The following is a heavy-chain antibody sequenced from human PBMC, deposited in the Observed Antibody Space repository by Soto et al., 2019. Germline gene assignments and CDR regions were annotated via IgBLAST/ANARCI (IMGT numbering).Heavy chain of an antibody. CDR2: VYNSMST. CDR1: GGSMNEYY. CDR3: VRDRRGWSGGAYIYYGMDV. D-gene: IGHD3-10*01. V-gene: IGHV4-59*01. Sequence: SETLSLTCSVSGGSMNEYYWTWVRQSPGKGLEWIGYVYNSMSTNYNPSLRSRLTISVDTSKRQFSLKLTSVTAADAAVYYCVRDRRGWSGGAYIYYGMDVWGQGTTVTVSS. J-gene: IGHJ6*02.